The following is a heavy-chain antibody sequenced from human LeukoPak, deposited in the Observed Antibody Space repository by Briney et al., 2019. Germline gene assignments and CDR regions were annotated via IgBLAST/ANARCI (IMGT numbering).Heavy chain of an antibody. CDR1: GGTFSSYA. CDR2: IIPIFGTA. Sequence: VASVKVSCKASGGTFSSYAISWVRQAPGQGLEWMGGIIPIFGTANYAQKFQGGVTITTDESTSTAYMELSSLRSEDTAVYYCARYPPGYSSGWYANGGAFDIWGQGTMVTVSS. V-gene: IGHV1-69*05. D-gene: IGHD6-19*01. CDR3: ARYPPGYSSGWYANGGAFDI. J-gene: IGHJ3*02.